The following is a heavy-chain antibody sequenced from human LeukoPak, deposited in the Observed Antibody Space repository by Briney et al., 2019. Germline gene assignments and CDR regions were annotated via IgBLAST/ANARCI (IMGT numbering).Heavy chain of an antibody. CDR1: GFTFSSYA. CDR2: ISYDGSNK. V-gene: IGHV3-30-3*01. J-gene: IGHJ4*02. Sequence: GGSLRLSCAASGFTFSSYAMHWVRQAPGKGLEWVAVISYDGSNKYYADSMKGRFTISRDNSKNTLYLQMNSLRAEDTAVYYCARGFGRSGGSWIDYWGQGTLVTVSS. CDR3: ARGFGRSGGSWIDY. D-gene: IGHD2-15*01.